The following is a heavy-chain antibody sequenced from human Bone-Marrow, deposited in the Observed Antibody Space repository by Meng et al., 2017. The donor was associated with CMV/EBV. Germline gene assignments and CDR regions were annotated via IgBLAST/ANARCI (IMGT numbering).Heavy chain of an antibody. CDR3: ARDRQYQLLYLPYYGMDV. CDR1: GFTFSSYA. J-gene: IGHJ6*02. D-gene: IGHD2-2*02. V-gene: IGHV3-20*04. CDR2: INWNGGTT. Sequence: GESLKISCAASGFTFSSYAMSWVRQAPGKGLEWVSGINWNGGTTGYADSVKGRFTISRDTAQNSLYLQMNSLRAGDTAVYYCARDRQYQLLYLPYYGMDVWGQGTTVTVSS.